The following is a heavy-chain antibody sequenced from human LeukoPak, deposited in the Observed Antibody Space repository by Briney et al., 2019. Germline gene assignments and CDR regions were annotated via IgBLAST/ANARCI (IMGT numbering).Heavy chain of an antibody. CDR1: GFTFSTSA. V-gene: IGHV3-33*06. CDR3: AKISSSAESNFDY. D-gene: IGHD6-25*01. J-gene: IGHJ4*02. Sequence: PWGSLRLSRAACGFTFSTSAVHWVCASPDKRQALVSLIWPDGSKKYYADSVKGRFAISRENSKNTVSLQMNDLRPEDTALYFCAKISSSAESNFDYWGQGTLLTVSS. CDR2: IWPDGSKK.